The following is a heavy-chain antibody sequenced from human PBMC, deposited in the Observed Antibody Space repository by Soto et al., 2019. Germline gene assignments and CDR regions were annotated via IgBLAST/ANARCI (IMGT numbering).Heavy chain of an antibody. CDR1: GGSFSGYY. J-gene: IGHJ5*02. Sequence: SETLSLTCAVYGGSFSGYYWSWIRQPPGKGLEWIGEINHSGSTNYNPSLKSRVTISVDTSKNQFSLKLSSVTAADTAVYYCAREGAIVVVPAAGGWFDPWGPGTLVTVS. V-gene: IGHV4-34*01. D-gene: IGHD2-2*01. CDR2: INHSGST. CDR3: AREGAIVVVPAAGGWFDP.